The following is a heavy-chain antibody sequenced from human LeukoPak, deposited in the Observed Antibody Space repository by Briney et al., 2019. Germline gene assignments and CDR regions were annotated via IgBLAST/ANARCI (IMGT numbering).Heavy chain of an antibody. D-gene: IGHD5-12*01. Sequence: GGSLRLSCAASGFTFSSYWMSWVRQAPGKGLEWVANIKQDGSEKYYVDSVKGRFTISRDNAKNSLYLQMNSLRAEDTAVYYCAKRVGKWLRLNYFDYWGQGTLVTVSS. CDR2: IKQDGSEK. CDR3: AKRVGKWLRLNYFDY. CDR1: GFTFSSYW. J-gene: IGHJ4*02. V-gene: IGHV3-7*01.